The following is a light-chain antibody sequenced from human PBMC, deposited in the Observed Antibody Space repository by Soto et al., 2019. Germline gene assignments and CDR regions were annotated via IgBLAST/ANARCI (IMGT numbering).Light chain of an antibody. CDR1: QSVNLN. Sequence: EIMMTQSPGTLSVSPGEGATLSFTASQSVNLNLAWYQQKPGQPPRLLLYGASTMSPGIPVRFRGSGSGTAFTLTISSLQSEDSSVYYCHQYNSWPRVTFGPGTKVEIK. J-gene: IGKJ3*01. CDR2: GAS. V-gene: IGKV3-15*01. CDR3: HQYNSWPRVT.